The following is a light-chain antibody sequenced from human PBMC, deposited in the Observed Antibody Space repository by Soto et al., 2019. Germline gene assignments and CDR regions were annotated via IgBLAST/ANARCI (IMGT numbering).Light chain of an antibody. J-gene: IGKJ1*01. CDR1: QGIRND. Sequence: DIQMTQSPSSLSASVGDIVTITFRASQGIRNDLGFYQQKPGKAPKRLIYGSTSLQSGVPSRFSGSGSGTEFILTVSSLQPEDSATYYCLQHHSFPRTFGQGTKVDIK. CDR3: LQHHSFPRT. V-gene: IGKV1-17*01. CDR2: GST.